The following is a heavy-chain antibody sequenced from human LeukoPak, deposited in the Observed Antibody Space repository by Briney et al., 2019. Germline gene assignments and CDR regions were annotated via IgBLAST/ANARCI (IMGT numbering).Heavy chain of an antibody. J-gene: IGHJ4*02. Sequence: GGSLRLSFATSGFPFSSHWMSWVRPAPGKGLEWVSSFSSSSSYIYYADSVKGRFTISRDNAKNSLYLQMNSLRAEDTAVYYCARELIDYWGQGTLVTVSS. V-gene: IGHV3-21*01. CDR1: GFPFSSHW. CDR3: ARELIDY. CDR2: FSSSSSYI.